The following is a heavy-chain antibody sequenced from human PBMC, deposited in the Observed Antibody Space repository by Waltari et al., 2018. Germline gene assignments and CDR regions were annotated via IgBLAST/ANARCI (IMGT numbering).Heavy chain of an antibody. CDR2: IKRKSDGGTT. J-gene: IGHJ4*02. D-gene: IGHD3-10*01. CDR1: GFIFNNAW. V-gene: IGHV3-15*01. CDR3: TTGNRFGESYFFDY. Sequence: EVQLVESGGGLVKPGGSLRLSCAASGFIFNNAWLSWVRPAPGKGLEGVGRIKRKSDGGTTDYAAPVKGRFTISRDDSKNTLYLQMNSLKTEDTAVYYCTTGNRFGESYFFDYWGQGTLVTVSS.